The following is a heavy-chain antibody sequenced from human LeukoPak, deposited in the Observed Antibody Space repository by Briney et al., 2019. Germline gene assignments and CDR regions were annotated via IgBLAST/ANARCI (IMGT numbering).Heavy chain of an antibody. CDR2: IYYSGST. Sequence: SETLSLTCTVSGGSISSSSYSWGWIRQPPGKGLEWIGSIYYSGSTYYNPSLKSRVTISVDTSKNQFSLKLSSVTAADTAVYYCARGVGYDSSGYTFDYWGQGTLVTVSS. CDR3: ARGVGYDSSGYTFDY. J-gene: IGHJ4*02. V-gene: IGHV4-39*07. CDR1: GGSISSSSYS. D-gene: IGHD3-22*01.